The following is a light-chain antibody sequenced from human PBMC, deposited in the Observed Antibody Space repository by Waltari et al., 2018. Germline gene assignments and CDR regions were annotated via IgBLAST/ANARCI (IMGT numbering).Light chain of an antibody. J-gene: IGKJ2*01. CDR1: QGISNY. Sequence: DIQMTQSPSSLSASVGDRVTITCRASQGISNYLAWYQQKPGKVPKLLIYAASTLQSGVPSRFSGSGSGTYFTLTISSLQPEDVATYYCQKYNSAPPGYTFGQGTKLEIK. V-gene: IGKV1-27*01. CDR2: AAS. CDR3: QKYNSAPPGYT.